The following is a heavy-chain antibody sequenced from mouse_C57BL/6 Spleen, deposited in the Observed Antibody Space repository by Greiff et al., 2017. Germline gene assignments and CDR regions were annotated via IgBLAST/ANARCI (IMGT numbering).Heavy chain of an antibody. CDR1: GYSIPSGYY. V-gene: IGHV3-6*01. Sequence: ESGPGLVKPSQSLSLTCSVTGYSIPSGYYWNWIRQFPGNKLEWMGYISYDGSNNYNPSLKNRISITRDTSKNQSFLKLNSVTTEDTATYYCAGAGNYVDFDVWGTGTTVTVSS. D-gene: IGHD2-1*01. CDR3: AGAGNYVDFDV. J-gene: IGHJ1*03. CDR2: ISYDGSN.